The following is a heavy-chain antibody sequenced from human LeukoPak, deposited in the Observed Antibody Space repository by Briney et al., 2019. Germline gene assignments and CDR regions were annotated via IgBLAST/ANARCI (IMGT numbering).Heavy chain of an antibody. D-gene: IGHD3-16*01. CDR2: ISGSGGST. J-gene: IGHJ3*02. V-gene: IGHV3-23*01. CDR3: AKDGRQLKTFKGQESDAFDI. CDR1: GFTFSSYA. Sequence: PGGSLRLSCAASGFTFSSYAMSWVRQAPGKGLEWVSAISGSGGSTYYADSVKGRFTISRDNSKNTLYLQMNSLRAEDTAVYYCAKDGRQLKTFKGQESDAFDIWGQGTMVTVSS.